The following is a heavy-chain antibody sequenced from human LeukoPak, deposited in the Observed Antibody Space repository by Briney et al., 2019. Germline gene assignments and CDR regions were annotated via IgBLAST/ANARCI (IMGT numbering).Heavy chain of an antibody. CDR3: AKDLAEASPLLWFGELIDY. J-gene: IGHJ4*02. V-gene: IGHV3-30*02. CDR1: GFTFSSYA. Sequence: PGGSLRLSCAASGFTFSSYAMSWVRQAPGKGLEWVAFIRYDGSNKYYADSVKGRFTISRDNSKNTLYLQMNSLRAEDTAVYYCAKDLAEASPLLWFGELIDYWGQGTLVTVSS. CDR2: IRYDGSNK. D-gene: IGHD3-10*01.